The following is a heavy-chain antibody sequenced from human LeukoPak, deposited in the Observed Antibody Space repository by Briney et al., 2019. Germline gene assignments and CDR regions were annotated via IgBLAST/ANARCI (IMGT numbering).Heavy chain of an antibody. CDR3: ARGRDYGDYVVHAFDI. CDR1: GFTFSDYW. D-gene: IGHD4-17*01. CDR2: INTDGSIT. Sequence: GGSLRLSCAASGFTFSDYWIHWVRQAPGKGLVWVSRINTDGSITNYADSVKGRFTISRDNAKNTLYLQMNSLRAEDTAVYYCARGRDYGDYVVHAFDIWGQGTMVTVSS. J-gene: IGHJ3*02. V-gene: IGHV3-74*01.